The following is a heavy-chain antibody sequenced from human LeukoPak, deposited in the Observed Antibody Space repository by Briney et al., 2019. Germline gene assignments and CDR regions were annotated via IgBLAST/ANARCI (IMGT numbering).Heavy chain of an antibody. CDR2: INAGNGHK. CDR1: GYIFTNYA. Sequence: GASVKVSCKASGYIFTNYAMNWVRQAPGQRLEWMGWINAGNGHKKSSQRFQDRVTITRDTSASTAYMELKSLRSKDTAVYYCARGIWSSHNKEYYFDYWGQGSLVTVSS. J-gene: IGHJ4*02. CDR3: ARGIWSSHNKEYYFDY. D-gene: IGHD2-21*01. V-gene: IGHV1-3*01.